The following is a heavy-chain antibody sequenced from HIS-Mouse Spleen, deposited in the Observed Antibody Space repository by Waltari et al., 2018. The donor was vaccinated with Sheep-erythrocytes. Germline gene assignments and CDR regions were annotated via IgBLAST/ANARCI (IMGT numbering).Heavy chain of an antibody. CDR1: GFTFDDYA. J-gene: IGHJ6*02. CDR3: AKDIGTGLSYGMDV. CDR2: SSWIRGSI. Sequence: EVQLVESGGGLVQPGRSLRLSCAASGFTFDDYAMHWVRQAPGKGLGWVSGSSWIRGSIGYADSVKGRFTIPRDNAKNPLYLQMNSLRAEDTALYYCAKDIGTGLSYGMDVWGQGTTVTVSS. D-gene: IGHD1-1*01. V-gene: IGHV3-9*01.